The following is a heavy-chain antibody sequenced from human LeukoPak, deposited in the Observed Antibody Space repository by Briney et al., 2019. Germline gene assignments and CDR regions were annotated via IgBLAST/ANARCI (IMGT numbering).Heavy chain of an antibody. D-gene: IGHD6-6*01. CDR3: AREGRSSSSGYYYYYMDV. V-gene: IGHV3-21*01. CDR2: ISSSSSYI. Sequence: GGSLRLSCAASGFTFSSYSMNWVRQAPGKGLEWVSSISSSSSYIYYADSVKGRFTISRDSAKNSLYLQMNSLRAEDTAVYYCAREGRSSSSGYYYYYMDVWGKGTTVTVSS. CDR1: GFTFSSYS. J-gene: IGHJ6*03.